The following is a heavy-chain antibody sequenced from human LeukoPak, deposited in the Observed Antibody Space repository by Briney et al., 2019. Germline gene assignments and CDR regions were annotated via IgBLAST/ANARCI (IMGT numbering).Heavy chain of an antibody. J-gene: IGHJ4*02. V-gene: IGHV4-59*08. CDR2: IYYSGST. Sequence: PSETLSLTCTVSGGSISSYYWSWIRQPPGKGLEWIGYIYYSGSTNYNPSLKSRVTISVDTSKNQFSLKLSSVTAADTAVYYCARSNYYYDSSGHYPYNFDYWGQGTLVTVSS. D-gene: IGHD3-22*01. CDR3: ARSNYYYDSSGHYPYNFDY. CDR1: GGSISSYY.